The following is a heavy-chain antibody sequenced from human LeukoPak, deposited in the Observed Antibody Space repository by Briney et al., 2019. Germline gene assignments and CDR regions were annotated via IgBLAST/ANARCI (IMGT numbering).Heavy chain of an antibody. CDR3: ARAEAVAGHWFDP. D-gene: IGHD6-19*01. CDR2: IYHSGST. CDR1: GGSISSSNW. Sequence: SGTLSLTCAVSGGSISSSNWWSWVRQPPGKGLEWIGDIYHSGSTNYNPSLKSRVTISVDKSKNQFSLKLSSVTAADTAVYYCARAEAVAGHWFDPWGQGTLVTVSS. J-gene: IGHJ5*02. V-gene: IGHV4-4*02.